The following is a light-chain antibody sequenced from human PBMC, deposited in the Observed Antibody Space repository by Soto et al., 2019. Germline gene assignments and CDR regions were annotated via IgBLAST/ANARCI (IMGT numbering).Light chain of an antibody. V-gene: IGKV1-9*01. CDR2: DAS. CDR1: QGIMSF. Sequence: IQLTQSPSSLSASVGDRVTITCRASQGIMSFLAWYQQGPGQAPKLLIYDASTLQTGVPSRFSGSGSGTEFTLTISSLQPEDFASYYCQQLNSYPLTFGGGTKIEIK. J-gene: IGKJ4*01. CDR3: QQLNSYPLT.